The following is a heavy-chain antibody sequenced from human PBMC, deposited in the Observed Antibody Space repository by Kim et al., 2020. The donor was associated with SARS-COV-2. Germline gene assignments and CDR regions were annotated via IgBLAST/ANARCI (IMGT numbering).Heavy chain of an antibody. CDR2: ISAYNGNT. Sequence: ASVKVSCKASGYTFTSYGISWVRQAPGQGLEWMGWISAYNGNTNYVQKLQGRVTMTTDTSTSTAYMELRSLRSDDTAVYYCARGRITIFGVEYYYYGMDVWGQGTTVTGSS. D-gene: IGHD3-3*01. CDR3: ARGRITIFGVEYYYYGMDV. V-gene: IGHV1-18*04. J-gene: IGHJ6*02. CDR1: GYTFTSYG.